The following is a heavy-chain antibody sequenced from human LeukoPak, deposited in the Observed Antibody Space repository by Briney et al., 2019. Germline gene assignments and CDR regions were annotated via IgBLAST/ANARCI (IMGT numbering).Heavy chain of an antibody. D-gene: IGHD2-15*01. CDR2: IIPIFGTA. J-gene: IGHJ4*02. Sequence: ATVKVSCKAFGGSFSSEAISWVRQAPGQGLEWMGGIIPIFGTANYAQKFQGRVTITTDESTSTAYMEVSSLRSEDTAVYYCGRKAGDFGANSCYSIDYWGQGTLVTVSS. CDR1: GGSFSSEA. CDR3: GRKAGDFGANSCYSIDY. V-gene: IGHV1-69*05.